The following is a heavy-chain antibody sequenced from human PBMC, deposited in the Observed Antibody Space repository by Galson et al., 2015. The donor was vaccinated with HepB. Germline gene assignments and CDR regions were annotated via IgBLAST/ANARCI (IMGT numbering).Heavy chain of an antibody. CDR1: GFTFSSYW. D-gene: IGHD2-2*01. CDR3: ARKDIVVVPAAIGIAPNNYYYYMDV. CDR2: IKQDGSEK. J-gene: IGHJ6*03. V-gene: IGHV3-7*03. Sequence: SLRLSCAASGFTFSSYWMSWVRQAPGKGLEWVANIKQDGSEKYYVDSVKGRFTISRDNAKNSLYLQMNSLRAEDTAVYYCARKDIVVVPAAIGIAPNNYYYYMDVWGKGTTVTVSS.